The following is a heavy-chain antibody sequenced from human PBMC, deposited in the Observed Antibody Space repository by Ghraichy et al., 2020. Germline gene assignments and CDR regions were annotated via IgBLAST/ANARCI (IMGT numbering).Heavy chain of an antibody. D-gene: IGHD5-18*01. J-gene: IGHJ6*02. Sequence: GGSLRLSCAASGFTFSSYGMHWVRQAPGKGLEWVAVISYDGSNKYYADSVKGRFTISRDNSKNTLYLQMNSLRAEDTAVYYCAKDRAAMGIWGSYYYYGMDVWGRGTTVTVSS. CDR1: GFTFSSYG. V-gene: IGHV3-30*18. CDR2: ISYDGSNK. CDR3: AKDRAAMGIWGSYYYYGMDV.